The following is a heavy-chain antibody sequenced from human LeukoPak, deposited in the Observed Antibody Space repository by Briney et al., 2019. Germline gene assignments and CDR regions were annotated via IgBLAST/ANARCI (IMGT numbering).Heavy chain of an antibody. CDR3: ARAGGSDGTYYDFWSGYYIFDY. CDR1: GGSFSGYY. V-gene: IGHV4-34*01. CDR2: INHSGST. Sequence: SETLSLTCAVYGGSFSGYYWSWIRQPPGKGLEWIGEINHSGSTNYNPSLKGRVTISVDTSKNQFSLKLSSVTAADTAVYYCARAGGSDGTYYDFWSGYYIFDYWGQGTLVTVSS. J-gene: IGHJ4*02. D-gene: IGHD3-3*01.